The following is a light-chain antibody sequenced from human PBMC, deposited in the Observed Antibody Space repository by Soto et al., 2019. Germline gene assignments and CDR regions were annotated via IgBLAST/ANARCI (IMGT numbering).Light chain of an antibody. J-gene: IGKJ3*01. Sequence: DIQMTQSPSTLSASVGDRVTITCRASRSISNWLAWYQQKPGTAPKLLIHQASSLESGVPSRFSGSGSGTELTLTISSVQPDDFATYYCQHYNTYSWFTFGPGTKVDIK. CDR2: QAS. CDR1: RSISNW. CDR3: QHYNTYSWFT. V-gene: IGKV1-5*03.